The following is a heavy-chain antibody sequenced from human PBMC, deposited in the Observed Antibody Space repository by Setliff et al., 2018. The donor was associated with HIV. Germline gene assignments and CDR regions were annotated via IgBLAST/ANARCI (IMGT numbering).Heavy chain of an antibody. CDR1: GYTFTSYY. V-gene: IGHV1-2*02. CDR2: INTNTGDT. J-gene: IGHJ4*02. D-gene: IGHD2-8*02. CDR3: VSRQLGGVDF. Sequence: ASVKVSCKASGYTFTSYYMHWVRQAPGQGLEWMGWINTNTGDTGFAQRFQDRFIMTGDTATNTAFLELKSLTSDDTAVYYCVSRQLGGVDFWGQGTLVTVSS.